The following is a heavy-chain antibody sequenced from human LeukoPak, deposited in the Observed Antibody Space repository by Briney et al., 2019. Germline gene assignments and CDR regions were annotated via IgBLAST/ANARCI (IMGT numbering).Heavy chain of an antibody. J-gene: IGHJ4*02. CDR2: ISYDGSNK. CDR3: ARGGSGSFLFDY. Sequence: GGPLRLSCAASGFTFSSYAMHWVRQAPGKGLEWVAVISYDGSNKYYADSVKGRFTISRDNSKNTLYLQMNSLRAEDTAVYYCARGGSGSFLFDYWGQGTLVTVSS. CDR1: GFTFSSYA. V-gene: IGHV3-30-3*01. D-gene: IGHD1-26*01.